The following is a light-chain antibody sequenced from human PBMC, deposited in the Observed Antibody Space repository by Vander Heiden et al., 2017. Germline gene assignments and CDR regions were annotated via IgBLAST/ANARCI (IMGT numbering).Light chain of an antibody. CDR1: QTIADY. CDR2: AAS. J-gene: IGKJ4*01. CDR3: QQSYSSPLT. V-gene: IGKV1-39*01. Sequence: QMTQSPPYLSASLGDTVTNTCRASQTIADYLNWYQQKLEKAPKLLIFAASTLASGVPSRFSGSGSGTEFTLTISSLQPEDFAVYYCQQSYSSPLTFGGGTKVDIK.